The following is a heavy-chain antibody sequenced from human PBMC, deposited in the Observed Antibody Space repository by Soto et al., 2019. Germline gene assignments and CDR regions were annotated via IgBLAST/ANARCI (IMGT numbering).Heavy chain of an antibody. CDR3: ATNPYDSSGYYNWFDP. V-gene: IGHV3-23*01. CDR1: GFTFSSYA. D-gene: IGHD3-22*01. Sequence: GGSLRLSCAASGFTFSSYAMSWVRQAPGKGLEWVSAISGSGGSTYYADSVKGRFTISRDNSKNTLYLQMNSLRAEDTAVYYCATNPYDSSGYYNWFDPWGQGTLVAVSS. CDR2: ISGSGGST. J-gene: IGHJ5*02.